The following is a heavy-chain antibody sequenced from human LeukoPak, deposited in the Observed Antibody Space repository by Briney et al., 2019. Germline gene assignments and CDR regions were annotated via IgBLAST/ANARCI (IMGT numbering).Heavy chain of an antibody. D-gene: IGHD4-17*01. Sequence: GGSLRLSCAASGFTFSDYYMSWVRQAPGKGLEWVSVIYSGGSTYYADSVKGRFTISRDNSKNTLYLQMNSLRAEDTAVYYCVRGDYGDYTLFDYWGQGTLVTVSS. CDR3: VRGDYGDYTLFDY. V-gene: IGHV3-53*01. J-gene: IGHJ4*02. CDR2: IYSGGST. CDR1: GFTFSDYY.